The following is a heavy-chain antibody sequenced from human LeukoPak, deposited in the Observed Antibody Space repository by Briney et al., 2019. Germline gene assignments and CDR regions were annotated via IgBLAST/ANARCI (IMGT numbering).Heavy chain of an antibody. Sequence: GGSLRLSCAASGFTFSDYYMSWIRQAPGKGLEWVSYISSIGTIYYADSVKGRFTISRDNAKNSLYLQMNSLRAEDTAVYYCARLSDHGSGSGELSDFDYWGQGTLVTVSS. CDR3: ARLSDHGSGSGELSDFDY. D-gene: IGHD3-10*01. CDR1: GFTFSDYY. J-gene: IGHJ4*02. CDR2: ISSIGTI. V-gene: IGHV3-11*01.